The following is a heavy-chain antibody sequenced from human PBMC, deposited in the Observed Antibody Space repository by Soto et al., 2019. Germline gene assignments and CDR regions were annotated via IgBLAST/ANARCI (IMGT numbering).Heavy chain of an antibody. V-gene: IGHV1-2*02. CDR1: GYTFTGYY. CDR3: ARVLTYGSGSYYKGGWFDP. Sequence: ASVKVSCKASGYTFTGYYMHWVRQAPGQGLEWMGWINPNSGGTNYAQKFQGRATMTRDTSISTAYMELSRLRSDDTAVYYCARVLTYGSGSYYKGGWFDPWGQGTLVTVSS. J-gene: IGHJ5*02. CDR2: INPNSGGT. D-gene: IGHD3-10*01.